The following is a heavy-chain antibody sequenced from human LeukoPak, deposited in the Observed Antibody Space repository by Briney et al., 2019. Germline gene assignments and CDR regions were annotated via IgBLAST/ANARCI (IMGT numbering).Heavy chain of an antibody. D-gene: IGHD3-3*01. V-gene: IGHV3-30-3*01. J-gene: IGHJ4*02. CDR2: ISYDGSNK. CDR3: AKDRLYYDFWSGYYTRASDPHDY. Sequence: GGSLRFSCAASGFTFSSYAMHWVRQAPGKGLEWVAVISYDGSNKYYADSVKGRFTISRDNSKNTLYPQMNSLRAEDTAVYYCAKDRLYYDFWSGYYTRASDPHDYWGQGTLVTVSS. CDR1: GFTFSSYA.